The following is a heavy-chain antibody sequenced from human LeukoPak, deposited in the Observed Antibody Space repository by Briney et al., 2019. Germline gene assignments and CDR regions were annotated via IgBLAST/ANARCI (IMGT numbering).Heavy chain of an antibody. D-gene: IGHD2-2*01. V-gene: IGHV4-59*12. CDR1: GGSISTYY. Sequence: SETLSLTCTVSGGSISTYYWGWIRQPPGKGLEWIGNIYYTGSTIYNPSLKSRVTISVDTSKNQFSLKLSSVTAADTAVYCCARDGCSSTSCFHMDVWGKGTTVTVSS. CDR2: IYYTGST. J-gene: IGHJ6*03. CDR3: ARDGCSSTSCFHMDV.